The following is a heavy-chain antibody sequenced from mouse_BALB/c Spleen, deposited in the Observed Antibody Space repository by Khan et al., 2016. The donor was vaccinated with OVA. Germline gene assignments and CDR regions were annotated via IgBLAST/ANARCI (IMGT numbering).Heavy chain of an antibody. J-gene: IGHJ3*01. CDR3: ARHGSSSWFAY. CDR2: IDPFNGGT. CDR1: GYSFTSYY. Sequence: VQLQQSGPELMKPGASVKISCKASGYSFTSYYIHWVKQSHGKSLEWIGYIDPFNGGTSYNQKFKGKATLTVDKSSSTAYMHLSSLTSEDSAVYDCARHGSSSWFAYWGQGTLVTVSA. V-gene: IGHV1S135*01. D-gene: IGHD1-1*01.